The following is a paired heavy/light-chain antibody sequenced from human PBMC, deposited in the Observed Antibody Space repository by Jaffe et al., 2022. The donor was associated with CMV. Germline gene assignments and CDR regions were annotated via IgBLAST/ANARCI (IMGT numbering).Heavy chain of an antibody. CDR1: GYTFTGYY. CDR3: AKDVERKAYYDFWSGYITYYYYGMDV. V-gene: IGHV1-2*02. Sequence: QVQLVQSGAEVKKPGASVKVSCKASGYTFTGYYMHWVRQAPGQGLEWMGWINPNSGGTNYAQKFQGRVTMTRDTSISTAYMELSRLRSDDTAVYYCAKDVERKAYYDFWSGYITYYYYGMDVWGQGTTVTVSS. CDR2: INPNSGGT. J-gene: IGHJ6*02. D-gene: IGHD3-3*01.
Light chain of an antibody. Sequence: QSALTQPPSASGSPGQSVTISCTGTSSDVGSYNYVSWYQQHPGKAPKLMIYEVSKRPSGVPDRFSGSKSGNTASLTVSGLQAEDEADYYCSSYAGSNYVVFGGGTKLTVL. CDR3: SSYAGSNYVV. CDR2: EVS. V-gene: IGLV2-8*01. CDR1: SSDVGSYNY. J-gene: IGLJ2*01.